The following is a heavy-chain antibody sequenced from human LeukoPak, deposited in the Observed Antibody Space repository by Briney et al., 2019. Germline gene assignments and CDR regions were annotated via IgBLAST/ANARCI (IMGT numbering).Heavy chain of an antibody. D-gene: IGHD3-3*01. Sequence: GGSLGLSCTASGFNFGDNTMRWVRQAPGKGLEWVSSISSRSTYINYGDSLKGRCTISRDNAGNSLHLQIDSLRDEDTAVYYCATTIFGVVTQSYWGQGTLLSVSS. CDR2: ISSRSTYI. CDR1: GFNFGDNT. V-gene: IGHV3-21*01. J-gene: IGHJ4*02. CDR3: ATTIFGVVTQSY.